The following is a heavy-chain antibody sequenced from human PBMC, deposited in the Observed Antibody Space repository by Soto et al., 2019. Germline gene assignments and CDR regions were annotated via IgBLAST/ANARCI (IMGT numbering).Heavy chain of an antibody. D-gene: IGHD2-2*01. J-gene: IGHJ5*02. CDR2: INPNSGGT. V-gene: IGHV1-2*04. CDR1: GYTFTGYY. CDR3: ARDKTDIVLVPAAPSNWFDP. Sequence: GASVKVSCKASGYTFTGYYMHWVRQAPGQGLEWMGWINPNSGGTNYAQKFQGWVTMTRDTSISTAYMELSRLRSDDTAVYYCARDKTDIVLVPAAPSNWFDPWGQGTLVTVSS.